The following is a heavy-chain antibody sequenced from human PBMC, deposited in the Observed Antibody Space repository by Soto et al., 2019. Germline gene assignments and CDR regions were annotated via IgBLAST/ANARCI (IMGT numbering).Heavy chain of an antibody. J-gene: IGHJ5*02. CDR3: ASSGIVGREVNTWFDP. CDR2: ISYRGST. V-gene: IGHV4-59*01. D-gene: IGHD3-22*01. CDR1: AGSITTSY. Sequence: SETLSLTCTVSAGSITTSYWSWIRQPLGKALEWIGYISYRGSTNYNPSLKSRLTISIDTSKSQISLKLTSMTTADTAVYYCASSGIVGREVNTWFDPWGQGTLVT.